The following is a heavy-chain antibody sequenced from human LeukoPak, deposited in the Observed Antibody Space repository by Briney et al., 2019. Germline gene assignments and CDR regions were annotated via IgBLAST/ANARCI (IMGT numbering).Heavy chain of an antibody. CDR1: GGTFSSYA. V-gene: IGHV1-69*13. D-gene: IGHD3-10*01. Sequence: ASVKVSCKASGGTFSSYAISWVRQAPGQGLEWMGGIIPIFGTANYAQKFQGRVTITADESTSTAYMELSSLRSEDTAVYYCAHNRFGELVWFGPWGQGTLVTVSS. CDR3: AHNRFGELVWFGP. J-gene: IGHJ5*02. CDR2: IIPIFGTA.